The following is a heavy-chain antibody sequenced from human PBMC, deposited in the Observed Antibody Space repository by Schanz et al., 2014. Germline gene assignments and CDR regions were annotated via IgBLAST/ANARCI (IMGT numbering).Heavy chain of an antibody. CDR3: ARDGVDAAAGGNY. V-gene: IGHV1-46*03. CDR2: INPSGGST. CDR1: GYTFTSDS. J-gene: IGHJ4*02. D-gene: IGHD6-13*01. Sequence: QVHLVPSGAEVKKPGASVKVSCKASGYTFTSDSMHWVRQAPGQGLEWMGMINPSGGSTTYAQKFQGRVTMTRNTSTSTVYMELSSLRSEDTAVYYCARDGVDAAAGGNYWGQGTLVTVSS.